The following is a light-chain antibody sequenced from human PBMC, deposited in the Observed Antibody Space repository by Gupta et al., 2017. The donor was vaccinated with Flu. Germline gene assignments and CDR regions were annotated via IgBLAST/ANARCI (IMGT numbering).Light chain of an antibody. V-gene: IGLV3-9*01. CDR2: RDT. CDR1: KIGTKN. J-gene: IGLJ2*01. Sequence: LGQTDRITCEGNKIGTKNVHWYQQRPGQAPIVVMYRDTNRPSRIPERFSGSNSENTATLTISGAQVGDEADYYCQVWDTYSVISGGGTKLTVL. CDR3: QVWDTYSVI.